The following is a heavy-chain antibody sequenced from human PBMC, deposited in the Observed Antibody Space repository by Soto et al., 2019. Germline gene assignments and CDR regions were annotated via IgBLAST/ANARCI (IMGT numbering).Heavy chain of an antibody. CDR1: GGSISSGDYY. CDR2: IYYSGST. D-gene: IGHD3-22*01. V-gene: IGHV4-30-4*01. Sequence: SETLSLTCTVSGGSISSGDYYWSWIRQPPGKGLEWIGYIYYSGSTYYNPSLKSRVTISVDTSKNQFSLKLSSVTAAKKDMYYFARETYYYDSSGPHDAFDIWGQGTMVTVSS. CDR3: ARETYYYDSSGPHDAFDI. J-gene: IGHJ3*02.